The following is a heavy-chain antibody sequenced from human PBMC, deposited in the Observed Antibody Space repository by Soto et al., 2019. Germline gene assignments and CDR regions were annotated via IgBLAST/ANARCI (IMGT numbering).Heavy chain of an antibody. CDR3: ARAYYYDSSCYPGYFEY. CDR1: GGSISSGDYY. V-gene: IGHV4-30-4*01. J-gene: IGHJ4*02. Sequence: QVQLQESGPGLVKPSQTLSLTCTVSGGSISSGDYYWSWIRQPPGKGLEWIGYIYYSGSTYYNPSLKCRVTISVDTSKNHFSLKLSSVTAADTAVYYCARAYYYDSSCYPGYFEYWGQGALVTVSS. CDR2: IYYSGST. D-gene: IGHD3-22*01.